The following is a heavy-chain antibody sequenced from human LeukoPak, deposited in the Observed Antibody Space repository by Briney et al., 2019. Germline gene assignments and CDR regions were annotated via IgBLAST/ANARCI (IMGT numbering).Heavy chain of an antibody. Sequence: SSVNVSCKASGCSFISYAISWVRQAPLQWLEWMGGNIPIFGTANYAQKFQGRVTITADESTSTAYMELSSLRSEDTAVYYCARGAVAGSYDAFDIWGQGAMVTVSS. V-gene: IGHV1-69*13. J-gene: IGHJ3*02. D-gene: IGHD6-19*01. CDR1: GCSFISYA. CDR2: NIPIFGTA. CDR3: ARGAVAGSYDAFDI.